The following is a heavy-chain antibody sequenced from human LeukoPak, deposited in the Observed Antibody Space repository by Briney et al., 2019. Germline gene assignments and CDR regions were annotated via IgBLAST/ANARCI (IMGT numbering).Heavy chain of an antibody. CDR1: GFTFSSYA. V-gene: IGHV3-30-3*01. J-gene: IGHJ4*02. CDR2: ISYDGSNK. CDR3: ACRGSGYYS. D-gene: IGHD3-22*01. Sequence: GGSLRLSCAASGFTFSSYAMHWVRQAPGKGLEWVAVISYDGSNKYYADSVKGRFTISRDNSKNTLYLQMNSLRAEDTAVYYCACRGSGYYSWDQGTLVTVSS.